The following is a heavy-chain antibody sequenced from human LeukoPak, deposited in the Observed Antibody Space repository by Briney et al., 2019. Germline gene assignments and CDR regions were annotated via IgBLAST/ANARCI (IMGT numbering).Heavy chain of an antibody. V-gene: IGHV4-61*01. CDR3: VGEHSWGDFDY. J-gene: IGHJ4*02. CDR2: ISYRGST. Sequence: KPSETLSLTCSVSGGSVTSGSYYWSWIRQPPGKELEWIGYISYRGSTNYNPSLKSRVTISVDTSKNQFSLKLSSVTAAVTAVYYCVGEHSWGDFDYWGQGTLVTVSS. CDR1: GGSVTSGSYY. D-gene: IGHD2-15*01.